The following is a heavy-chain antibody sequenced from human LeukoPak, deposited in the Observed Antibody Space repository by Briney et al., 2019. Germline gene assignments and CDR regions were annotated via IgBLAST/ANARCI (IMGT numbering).Heavy chain of an antibody. CDR3: TRAGVVVVISFDY. Sequence: GGSLRLSCTASGFTFGDYAMSWVRQAPGKGLEWVGFIRSKAYGGTTEYAASVKGRFTISRDDSKSIAYLQMNSLKTEDTAVYYCTRAGVVVVISFDYWGQGTLVTVSP. CDR2: IRSKAYGGTT. J-gene: IGHJ4*02. D-gene: IGHD3-22*01. V-gene: IGHV3-49*04. CDR1: GFTFGDYA.